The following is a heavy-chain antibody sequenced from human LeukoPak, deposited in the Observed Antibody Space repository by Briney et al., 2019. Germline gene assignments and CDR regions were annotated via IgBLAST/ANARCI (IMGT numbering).Heavy chain of an antibody. CDR1: GTSISSSGYF. V-gene: IGHV4-39*01. D-gene: IGHD6-6*01. CDR2: IHYGGST. Sequence: SETLSLTCSVSGTSISSSGYFWGWIRQPPGKGLQWIGSIHYGGSTFYNPSLKSRVTISQDTSKDQLSLKLTSVTAADTAVYYCAALDSSSGWFDPWGRGILVTVSS. CDR3: AALDSSSGWFDP. J-gene: IGHJ5*02.